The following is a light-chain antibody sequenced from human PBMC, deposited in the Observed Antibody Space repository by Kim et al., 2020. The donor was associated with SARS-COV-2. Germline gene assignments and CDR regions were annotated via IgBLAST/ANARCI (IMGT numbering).Light chain of an antibody. CDR1: QGVSSSY. V-gene: IGKV3-20*01. J-gene: IGKJ4*01. CDR3: QQYGSSPPVT. CDR2: GAS. Sequence: PGERAALPCRASQGVSSSYLAWYQQKPGQAPRLLIYGASSRATGIPDRFSGSGSGTDFTLTISRLEPEDFAVYYCQQYGSSPPVTFGGGTKVDIK.